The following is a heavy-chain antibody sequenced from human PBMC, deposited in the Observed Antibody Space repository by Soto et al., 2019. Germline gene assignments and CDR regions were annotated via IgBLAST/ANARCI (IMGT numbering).Heavy chain of an antibody. CDR2: ISWNSGSI. J-gene: IGHJ3*02. CDR3: AKEYYYGSGFIDAFDI. V-gene: IGHV3-9*01. CDR1: GFTFDDYA. D-gene: IGHD3-10*01. Sequence: GGSLRLSCAASGFTFDDYAMHWVRQAPGKGLEWVSGISWNSGSIGYADSVKGRFTISRDNAKDSLYLQMNSLRAEDTALYYCAKEYYYGSGFIDAFDIWGQGTMVTVSS.